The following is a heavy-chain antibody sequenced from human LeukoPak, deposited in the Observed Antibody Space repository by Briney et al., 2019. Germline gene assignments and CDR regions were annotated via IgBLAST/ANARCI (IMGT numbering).Heavy chain of an antibody. J-gene: IGHJ6*02. D-gene: IGHD6-13*01. Sequence: PSETLSLTCTVSGGSISSYYWSWIRQPPGKGLEWIGYIYYSGSTNYNPSLKSRVTISVDTSKNQFSLKLSSVTAADTAVYYCAREELYSSSRQGGFYYGMDVWGQGTTVTVSS. CDR3: AREELYSSSRQGGFYYGMDV. CDR1: GGSISSYY. V-gene: IGHV4-59*01. CDR2: IYYSGST.